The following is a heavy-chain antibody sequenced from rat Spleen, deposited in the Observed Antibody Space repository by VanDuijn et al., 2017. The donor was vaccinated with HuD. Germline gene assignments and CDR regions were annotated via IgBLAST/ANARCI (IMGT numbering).Heavy chain of an antibody. V-gene: IGHV2-1*01. D-gene: IGHD1-11*01. CDR2: IWGDGST. CDR1: GFSLISNS. Sequence: QVQLKESGPGLVQPSQTLSLTSTVSGFSLISNSVHWIRQPPGTGLEWMGGIWGDGSTKYTSSLKYRLNIIRDTPKSQVFLKMNSLQTEDTAIYFCTRSYGGYTQHWFAYWGQGTLVTVSS. J-gene: IGHJ3*01. CDR3: TRSYGGYTQHWFAY.